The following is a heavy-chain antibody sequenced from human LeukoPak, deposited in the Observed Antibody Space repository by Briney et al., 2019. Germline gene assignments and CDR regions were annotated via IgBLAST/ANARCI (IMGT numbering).Heavy chain of an antibody. J-gene: IGHJ4*02. D-gene: IGHD3-22*01. CDR3: ARETLSYDSSGYSLTYYFDY. CDR2: IWYDGSNK. CDR1: GFTFSSYG. V-gene: IGHV3-33*01. Sequence: AGGSLRLSCAASGFTFSSYGMHWVRQAPGKGLEWVAVIWYDGSNKYYADSVKGRFTISRDNSKNTLYLQMNSLRAEDTAVYYCARETLSYDSSGYSLTYYFDYWGQGTLVTVSS.